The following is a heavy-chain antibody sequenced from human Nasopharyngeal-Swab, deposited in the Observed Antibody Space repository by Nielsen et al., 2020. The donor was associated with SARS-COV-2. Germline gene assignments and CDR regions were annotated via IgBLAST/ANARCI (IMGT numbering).Heavy chain of an antibody. D-gene: IGHD5-18*01. V-gene: IGHV3-48*02. Sequence: GESLKISCAASGFPFSSYSMNWVRHAPVKGLEWVSYISSSSSTIYYADSVKGRFTISRDNAKNSLYLQMNSLRDEDTAVYYCASILGYSYGRGYYYGMDVWGQGTTVTVSS. CDR1: GFPFSSYS. CDR3: ASILGYSYGRGYYYGMDV. J-gene: IGHJ6*01. CDR2: ISSSSSTI.